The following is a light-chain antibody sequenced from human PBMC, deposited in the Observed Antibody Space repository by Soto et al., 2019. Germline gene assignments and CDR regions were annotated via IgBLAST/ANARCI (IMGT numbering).Light chain of an antibody. Sequence: DIQMTQSPASLSASVGDRVTITCRASQSINNYLIWYQQKPGSAPNLLIFGASTLKSGVPSRFSGSGSGTDFTFTISSRQPEDIATYYCQQYDNRPLTFGGGTKVDIK. J-gene: IGKJ4*02. V-gene: IGKV1-33*01. CDR1: QSINNY. CDR3: QQYDNRPLT. CDR2: GAS.